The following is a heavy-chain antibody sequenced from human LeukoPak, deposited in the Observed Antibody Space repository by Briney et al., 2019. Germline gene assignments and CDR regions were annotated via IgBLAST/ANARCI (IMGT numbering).Heavy chain of an antibody. CDR3: ARGNWNYVLDY. CDR1: GGSISSYY. J-gene: IGHJ4*02. D-gene: IGHD1-7*01. Sequence: SETLSLTCTVSGGSISSYYWGWIRQSPGKGLEWIGRIYYSGSTYHNPSLKSRVTISVDTSKNQFSLKVSSVTAAGTAVYYCARGNWNYVLDYWGQGNLVIVSS. V-gene: IGHV4-39*01. CDR2: IYYSGST.